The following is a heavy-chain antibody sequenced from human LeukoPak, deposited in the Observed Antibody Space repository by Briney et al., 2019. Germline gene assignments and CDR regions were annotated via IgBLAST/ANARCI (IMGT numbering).Heavy chain of an antibody. CDR1: GYTFTSYG. V-gene: IGHV1-18*01. D-gene: IGHD2-2*01. CDR2: ISAYNGNT. J-gene: IGHJ5*02. Sequence: ASVKVSCKASGYTFTSYGISWVRQAPGQGLEWMGWISAYNGNTNYAQKLQGRVTMTTDTSTSTACMELRRLRSEDTAVYYCATRTVPAAVSPWFDPWGQGTLVTVYS. CDR3: ATRTVPAAVSPWFDP.